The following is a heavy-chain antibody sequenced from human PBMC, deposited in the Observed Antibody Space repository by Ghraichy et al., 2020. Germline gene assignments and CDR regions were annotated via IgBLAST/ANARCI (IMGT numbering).Heavy chain of an antibody. CDR2: IYTTA. CDR3: ARIPGLGQHFHEGLDV. CDR1: GDSINDYW. Sequence: SETLSLTCTVSGDSINDYWWSWIRQPAGKGLEWIGRIYTTADYNPSLRGRVTMSLDTSKSQFSLKIRSVTAADTAVYYCARIPGLGQHFHEGLDVWGQGTTVTVSS. D-gene: IGHD2/OR15-2a*01. V-gene: IGHV4-4*07. J-gene: IGHJ6*02.